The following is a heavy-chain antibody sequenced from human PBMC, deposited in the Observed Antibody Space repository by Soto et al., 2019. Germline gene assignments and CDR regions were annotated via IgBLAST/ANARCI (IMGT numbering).Heavy chain of an antibody. CDR2: IYYSGST. D-gene: IGHD3-3*01. V-gene: IGHV4-59*01. CDR3: ARVGYYDFWSGYYGWFDP. J-gene: IGHJ5*02. Sequence: QVQLQESGPGLVKPSETLSLTCTVSGGSISSYYWSWIRQPPGKGLEWIGSIYYSGSTNYNPSLKSRVTISVDTSKNQFSLKLSSVTAADTAVYYCARVGYYDFWSGYYGWFDPWGQGTLVTVSS. CDR1: GGSISSYY.